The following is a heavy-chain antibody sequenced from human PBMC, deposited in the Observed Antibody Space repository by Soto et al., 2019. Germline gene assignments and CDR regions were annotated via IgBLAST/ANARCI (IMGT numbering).Heavy chain of an antibody. CDR3: ARDHYAYSSSWYYFDY. CDR1: GFTFSSCA. D-gene: IGHD6-13*01. Sequence: QVQLVESGGGVVQPGRSLRLSCAASGFTFSSCAMHWVRQAPGKGLEWVAVISYDGSNKYYADSVKGRFTISRDNSKNTLYLQMNSLRAEDTAVYYCARDHYAYSSSWYYFDYWGQGTLVTVSS. V-gene: IGHV3-30-3*01. J-gene: IGHJ4*02. CDR2: ISYDGSNK.